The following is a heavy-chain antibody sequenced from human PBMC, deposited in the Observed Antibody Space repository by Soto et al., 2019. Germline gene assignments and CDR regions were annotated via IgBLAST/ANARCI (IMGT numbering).Heavy chain of an antibody. CDR2: IFYRGNT. CDR3: PRHAIIPKLQYGMDV. V-gene: IGHV4-59*01. CDR1: GGSISGYY. J-gene: IGHJ6*02. D-gene: IGHD2-15*01. Sequence: SETLSLTCTVSGGSISGYYWSWIRQTPGRGLEWIGYIFYRGNTLYNPSLQSRVTISVDTSQNRFALRLSSVTAADSAVYYCPRHAIIPKLQYGMDVWGQGASVTVSS.